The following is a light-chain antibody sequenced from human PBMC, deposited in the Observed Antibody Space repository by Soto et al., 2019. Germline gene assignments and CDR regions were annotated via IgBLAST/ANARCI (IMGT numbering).Light chain of an antibody. CDR1: QSISSN. V-gene: IGKV3-15*01. J-gene: IGKJ4*01. CDR3: QQYNNSPT. Sequence: DILLTQSPATLSVSPGERATLSCRASQSISSNLAWYQQKPGQAPRLLIYDASTRATGIPARFSGSGSGTKFTLTISSLQSEDFAVYYCQQYNNSPTFGGGTKVDIK. CDR2: DAS.